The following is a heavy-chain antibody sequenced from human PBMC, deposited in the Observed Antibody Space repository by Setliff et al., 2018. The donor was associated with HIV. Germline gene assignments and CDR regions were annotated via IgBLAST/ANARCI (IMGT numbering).Heavy chain of an antibody. CDR1: GGSISTYY. D-gene: IGHD4-17*01. V-gene: IGHV4-59*01. CDR3: ARVQMAYASFDV. J-gene: IGHJ3*01. CDR2: IYFTGSS. Sequence: TLSLTCTVSGGSISTYYWSWIRQPPGKGLEWIGSIYFTGSSDNNPSLKSRVTLSVDTSKHQFSLKLSSVTAADTAVYYCARVQMAYASFDVWGQGTMVTVSS.